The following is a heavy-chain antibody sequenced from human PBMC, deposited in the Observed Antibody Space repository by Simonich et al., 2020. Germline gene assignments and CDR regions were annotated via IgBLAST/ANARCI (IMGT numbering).Heavy chain of an antibody. V-gene: IGHV1-24*01. Sequence: VHGGAEVKKPGASVKVSCKVSGYTLTELSMHGVRQAPGKGLEWMGGFDPEDGETIYAQKFQGRVTMTEDTSTDTAYMELSSLRSEDTAVYYCATGNLPTTQGGVFDYWGQGTLVTVSS. CDR3: ATGNLPTTQGGVFDY. CDR2: FDPEDGET. CDR1: GYTLTELS. J-gene: IGHJ4*02. D-gene: IGHD5-12*01.